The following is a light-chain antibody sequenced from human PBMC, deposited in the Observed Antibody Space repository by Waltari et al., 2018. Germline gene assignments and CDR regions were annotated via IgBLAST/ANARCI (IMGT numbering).Light chain of an antibody. CDR3: MQSLQSPWT. CDR1: QSLLHSNGRSG. V-gene: IGKV2-28*01. Sequence: DIVMTQSPLSLSVTPGEPASVSCRSSQSLLHSNGRSGLDWYLQKPGQSPQLLIYLGSYRASGVPERFSGSGSGTDFTLKISRVEAEDVGVYYCMQSLQSPWTFGQGTKVEIK. CDR2: LGS. J-gene: IGKJ1*01.